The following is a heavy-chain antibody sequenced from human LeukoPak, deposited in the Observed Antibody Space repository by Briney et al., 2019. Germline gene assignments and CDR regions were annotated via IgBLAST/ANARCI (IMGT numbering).Heavy chain of an antibody. CDR3: AEDPQLYCSSTSCYTNYFDY. Sequence: GGSLRLSCAASGLTFSSYAMSWVRQAPGKGLEWVSTISGRGGSTYYADSVKGRFTISRDSSKNTLYLQMNSLRAEDTAVYYCAEDPQLYCSSTSCYTNYFDYWGQGTLVTVSS. V-gene: IGHV3-23*01. CDR1: GLTFSSYA. D-gene: IGHD2-2*02. CDR2: ISGRGGST. J-gene: IGHJ4*02.